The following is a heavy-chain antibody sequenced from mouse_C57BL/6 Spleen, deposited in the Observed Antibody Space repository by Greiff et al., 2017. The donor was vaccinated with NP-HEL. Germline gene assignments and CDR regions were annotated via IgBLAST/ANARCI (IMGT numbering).Heavy chain of an antibody. CDR1: GFNINYYY. J-gene: IGHJ4*01. CDR3: AHQVIYAMDY. Sequence: VHVKQSGAELVKPGASVKLSCTASGFNINYYYMHWVKQRTEQGLEWIGRIDPEDGETKYAPKFQGKATITADTSSNTACLQLSSLTSEDSAVYYYAHQVIYAMDYWGQGTSVTVSS. V-gene: IGHV14-2*01. CDR2: IDPEDGET.